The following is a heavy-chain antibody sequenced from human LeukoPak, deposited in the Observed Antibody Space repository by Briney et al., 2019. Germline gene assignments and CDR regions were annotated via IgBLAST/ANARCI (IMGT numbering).Heavy chain of an antibody. CDR1: GGSISSGSYY. CDR3: ARDQLSGLYYPI. Sequence: SQTLSLTCTVSGGSISSGSYYWSWIRQPAGKGLEWIGRIYTSGSTNYNPSLKSRVTISVDTSKNQFSLKLSSVTAADTAVYYCARDQLSGLYYPIWGQGTLVTVSS. D-gene: IGHD3-10*01. V-gene: IGHV4-61*02. CDR2: IYTSGST. J-gene: IGHJ4*02.